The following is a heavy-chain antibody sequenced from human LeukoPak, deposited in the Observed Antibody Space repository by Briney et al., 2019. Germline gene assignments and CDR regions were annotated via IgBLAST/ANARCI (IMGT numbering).Heavy chain of an antibody. CDR3: TVGPHHYFDS. CDR2: ISYSGST. Sequence: PSETLSLTCTVSGGSINSGGYYWSWIRQHPGKGLEWTGYISYSGSTYYNPSLKSRVTISLDTSKNQFSLRLGSVSAADTAVYFCTVGPHHYFDSWGQGTLVTVSS. V-gene: IGHV4-31*03. CDR1: GGSINSGGYY. D-gene: IGHD4-11*01. J-gene: IGHJ4*02.